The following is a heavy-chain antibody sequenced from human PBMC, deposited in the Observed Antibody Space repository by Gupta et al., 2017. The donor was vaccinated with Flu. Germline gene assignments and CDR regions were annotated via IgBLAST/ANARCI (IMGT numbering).Heavy chain of an antibody. V-gene: IGHV3-74*01. CDR2: ITNDGSGA. D-gene: IGHD6-25*01. CDR3: ARVPVAAAGTGIDY. J-gene: IGHJ4*02. CDR1: GFTFSNYW. Sequence: EVQLVESGGGLVQPGGSLRLSCAASGFTFSNYWMHWVRQAPGKGLVWVSRITNDGSGANYADSVKGRFTISRDNAKNTVYLQISSLSAEDTAVYYCARVPVAAAGTGIDYWGQGTLVTVSS.